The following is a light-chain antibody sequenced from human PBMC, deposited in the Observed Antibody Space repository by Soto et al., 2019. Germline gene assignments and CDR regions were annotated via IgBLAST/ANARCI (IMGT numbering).Light chain of an antibody. CDR3: QQSYSTPRT. CDR2: AAS. Sequence: DIQMTQSPSSLSASVGDRVTITCRASQTIINYLNWYQQKPGKAPKLLIYAASTLQSGVPSRFSGSGSGTEFTLSIGSLLPEDFATYYCQQSYSTPRTFGQGTKVLIK. J-gene: IGKJ1*01. V-gene: IGKV1-39*01. CDR1: QTIINY.